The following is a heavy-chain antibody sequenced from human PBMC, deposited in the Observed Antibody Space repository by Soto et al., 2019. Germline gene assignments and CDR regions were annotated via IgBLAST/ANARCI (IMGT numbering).Heavy chain of an antibody. CDR2: IGTAGDT. Sequence: GGSLRLSCAASGFTFSSYDMHWVRQATGKGLEWVSAIGTAGDTYYPGSVKGRFTISRENAKNSLYLQMNSLRAGDTAVYYCARGLEYYGSGSFRLFDYWGQGTLVTVSS. V-gene: IGHV3-13*01. CDR3: ARGLEYYGSGSFRLFDY. D-gene: IGHD3-10*01. CDR1: GFTFSSYD. J-gene: IGHJ4*02.